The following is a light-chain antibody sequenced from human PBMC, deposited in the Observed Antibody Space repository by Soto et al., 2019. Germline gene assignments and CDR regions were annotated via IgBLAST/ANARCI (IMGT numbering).Light chain of an antibody. CDR3: QQRSNWPLT. Sequence: EILLTQSPATLSLSPGERATLSCRASQSVSSYLAWYQQKPGQSPRLLIYDASNRATGIPARFSGSGSGTDFTLTISRLEPEDFEVYYCQQRSNWPLTFGGGTKVDI. CDR1: QSVSSY. V-gene: IGKV3-11*01. CDR2: DAS. J-gene: IGKJ4*01.